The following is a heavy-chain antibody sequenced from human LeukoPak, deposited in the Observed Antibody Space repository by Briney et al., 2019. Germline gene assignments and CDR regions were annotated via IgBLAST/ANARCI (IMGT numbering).Heavy chain of an antibody. J-gene: IGHJ4*02. CDR3: AREGTTVAVRGRDY. CDR1: GLTVSSNY. Sequence: GGSLRLSCAASGLTVSSNYMSWVRQAPGKGLEWVSVIYSGGSTYYADSVKGRFTISRDNAKNSLYLQMNSLRAEDTAVYYCAREGTTVAVRGRDYWGQGTLVTVSS. CDR2: IYSGGST. D-gene: IGHD4-23*01. V-gene: IGHV3-53*01.